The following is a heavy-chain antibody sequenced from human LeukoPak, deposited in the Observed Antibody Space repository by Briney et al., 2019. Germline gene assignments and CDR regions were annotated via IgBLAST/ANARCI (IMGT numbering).Heavy chain of an antibody. J-gene: IGHJ6*03. CDR1: GYTFTGYY. V-gene: IGHV1-8*03. CDR2: INPNSGNT. CDR3: ARVLRVFVVVPAATHYYYYYMDV. Sequence: ASVKVSCKASGYTFTGYYMHWVRQAPGQGLEWMGWINPNSGNTGYAQKFQGRVTITRNTSISTAYMELSSLRSEDTAVYYCARVLRVFVVVPAATHYYYYYMDVWGKGTTVTVSS. D-gene: IGHD2-2*01.